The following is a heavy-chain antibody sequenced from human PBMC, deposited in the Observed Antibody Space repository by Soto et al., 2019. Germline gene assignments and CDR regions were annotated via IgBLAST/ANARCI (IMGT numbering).Heavy chain of an antibody. V-gene: IGHV1-2*04. CDR2: INPNSGGT. CDR1: GGTFSSYA. Sequence: ASVKVSCKASGGTFSSYAISWVRQAPGQGLEWMGWINPNSGGTNYAQKFQGWVTMTRDTSISTAYMELSRLRSDDTAVYYCARDAGQLDPYYYYGMDVWGQGTTVTVSS. D-gene: IGHD6-13*01. CDR3: ARDAGQLDPYYYYGMDV. J-gene: IGHJ6*02.